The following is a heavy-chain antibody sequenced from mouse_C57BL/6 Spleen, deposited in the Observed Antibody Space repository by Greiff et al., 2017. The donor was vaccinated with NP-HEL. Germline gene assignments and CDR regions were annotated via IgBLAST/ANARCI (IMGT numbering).Heavy chain of an antibody. Sequence: EVQLQQSGPELVKPGASVKISCKASGYTFTDYYMNWVKQSHGKSLEWIGDINPNNGGTSYNQKFKGKATLTVDKSSSTAYMELRSLTSEDSAVYYCAISYYGSSYWYFDVWGTVTTVTVAS. CDR2: INPNNGGT. D-gene: IGHD1-1*01. CDR3: AISYYGSSYWYFDV. V-gene: IGHV1-26*01. CDR1: GYTFTDYY. J-gene: IGHJ1*03.